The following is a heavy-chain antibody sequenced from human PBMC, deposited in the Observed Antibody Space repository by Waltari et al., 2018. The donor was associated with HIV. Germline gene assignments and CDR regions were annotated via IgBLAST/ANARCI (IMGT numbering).Heavy chain of an antibody. CDR2: FWSDGVEI. V-gene: IGHV3-33*01. Sequence: QVQLVESGGGVVQPGTSLTLSCAVSGVTFSNFAIHWVRQSPAKGLEWLAVFWSDGVEISYADSVKGRFTISKDSSQKTLYLHLTSLRAEDTALYYCARGYSSSRWIPLYHWGRGTLVTVSS. J-gene: IGHJ1*01. CDR1: GVTFSNFA. CDR3: ARGYSSSRWIPLYH. D-gene: IGHD6-6*01.